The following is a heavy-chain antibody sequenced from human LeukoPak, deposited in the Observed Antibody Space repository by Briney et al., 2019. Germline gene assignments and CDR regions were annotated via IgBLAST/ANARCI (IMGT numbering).Heavy chain of an antibody. V-gene: IGHV3-7*01. CDR2: IKQDGSEK. J-gene: IGHJ4*02. Sequence: GGSLRLSCAASGFTFSSYWMSWVRQAPGKGLEWVANIKQDGSEKYYVDSVKGRFTISRDNAKNSLYLQMNSPRAEDTAVYYCASSNSYGYDYWGQETLVTVSS. CDR3: ASSNSYGYDY. D-gene: IGHD5-18*01. CDR1: GFTFSSYW.